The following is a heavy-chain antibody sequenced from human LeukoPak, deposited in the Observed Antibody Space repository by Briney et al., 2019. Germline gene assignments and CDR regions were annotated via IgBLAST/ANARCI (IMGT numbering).Heavy chain of an antibody. CDR2: IKSKADGETT. D-gene: IGHD2-8*01. J-gene: IGHJ5*02. CDR1: GFTFSNAW. CDR3: ATPNGHWFDP. Sequence: GALRLSCAASGFTFSNAWVSWVRQAPGKGLEWVGRIKSKADGETTDYAAPVNGRITISRDDSKNTLYLQMNSLKTEDTGVYYWATPNGHWFDPWGQGTLVTVSS. V-gene: IGHV3-15*01.